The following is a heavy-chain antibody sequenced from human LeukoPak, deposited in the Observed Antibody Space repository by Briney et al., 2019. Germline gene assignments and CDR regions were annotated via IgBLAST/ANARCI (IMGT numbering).Heavy chain of an antibody. Sequence: PSQTLSLTCTVSSGSISSGDYYWSWIRQPPGKGLEWIGYIYYSGSTYYNPSLKSRVTISVDTSKNQFSLKLSSVTAADTAVYYCARADGYSPFDYWGQGTLVTVSS. J-gene: IGHJ4*02. CDR2: IYYSGST. V-gene: IGHV4-30-4*01. CDR3: ARADGYSPFDY. CDR1: SGSISSGDYY. D-gene: IGHD5-24*01.